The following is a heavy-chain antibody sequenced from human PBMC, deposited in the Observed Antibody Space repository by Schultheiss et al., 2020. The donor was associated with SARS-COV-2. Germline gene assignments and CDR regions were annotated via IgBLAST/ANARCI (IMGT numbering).Heavy chain of an antibody. J-gene: IGHJ5*02. D-gene: IGHD3-3*01. CDR2: VRLSGST. CDR1: GDFFSTYY. Sequence: GSLRLSCAVSGDFFSTYYWSWVRQPPGKGLEWIGYVRLSGSTDYNPSLRSRVTISVDTSKNQFSLRLTSVTAADTAVYYCARTILEWLPNWFDPWGQGTLVTVSS. V-gene: IGHV4-59*01. CDR3: ARTILEWLPNWFDP.